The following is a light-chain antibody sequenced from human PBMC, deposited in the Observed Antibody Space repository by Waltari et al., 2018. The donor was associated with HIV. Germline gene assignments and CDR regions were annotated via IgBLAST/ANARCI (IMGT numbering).Light chain of an antibody. CDR3: AAWDDSLNGYV. CDR2: RNN. Sequence: SVLTQPPSASGPPGHRVTISCSGSSSNIGTHSVNWYQHLPETAPKLLIFRNNQRPSGVPDRFSGSKSGTSASLAISGLQSEDEADYYCAAWDDSLNGYVFGTGTTVTVL. J-gene: IGLJ1*01. CDR1: SSNIGTHS. V-gene: IGLV1-44*01.